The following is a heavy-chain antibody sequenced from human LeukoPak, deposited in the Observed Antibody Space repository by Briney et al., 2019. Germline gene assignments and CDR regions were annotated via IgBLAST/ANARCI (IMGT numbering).Heavy chain of an antibody. V-gene: IGHV4-39*01. CDR1: GASIRSGRNY. CDR3: ARHVSGSAMMHYFDY. J-gene: IGHJ4*02. Sequence: SETLSLTCNVSGASIRSGRNYWGWIRQSPGKGLEWIGSIYYSGSSSYNPSLQSRVSISVDTFKNHISLKVFSLTAADTALYYCARHVSGSAMMHYFDYWGQGTLVTVSS. D-gene: IGHD5-18*01. CDR2: IYYSGSS.